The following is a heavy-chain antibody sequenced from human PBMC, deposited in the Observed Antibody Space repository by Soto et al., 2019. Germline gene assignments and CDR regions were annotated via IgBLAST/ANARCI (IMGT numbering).Heavy chain of an antibody. CDR1: GGSFSGYS. J-gene: IGHJ4*02. CDR2: INHSGST. V-gene: IGHV4-34*01. CDR3: ARAYGAGSYCDY. D-gene: IGHD3-10*01. Sequence: QVQLQQWGAGLLKPSETLSLTCAVYGGSFSGYSWSWIRQPPGKGLEWIGEINHSGSTNYNPSLKSRVTISVDTANNQFSLKLSSVTAADTAVYYCARAYGAGSYCDYWGQGTLVTVSA.